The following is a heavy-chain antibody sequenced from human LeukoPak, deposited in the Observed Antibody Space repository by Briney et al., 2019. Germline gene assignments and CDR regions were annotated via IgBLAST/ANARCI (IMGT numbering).Heavy chain of an antibody. V-gene: IGHV3-66*02. Sequence: GGSLRLSCAASGFTVSSNYMSWVRQAPGKGLEWVSVIYSGGSTYYADSVKGRFTISRDNSKNTLYLQMSSLRTEDTAVYYCAKDGSYYYFDYWGQGTLVTVSS. CDR2: IYSGGST. D-gene: IGHD1-26*01. CDR3: AKDGSYYYFDY. J-gene: IGHJ4*02. CDR1: GFTVSSNY.